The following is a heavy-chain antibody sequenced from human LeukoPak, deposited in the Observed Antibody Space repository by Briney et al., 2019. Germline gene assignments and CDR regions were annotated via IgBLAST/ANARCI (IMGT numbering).Heavy chain of an antibody. CDR3: ARWQWLGGRPYYFDY. CDR2: IKQDGSEK. V-gene: IGHV3-7*03. CDR1: GFTFSDSS. D-gene: IGHD6-19*01. Sequence: GGSLRLSCATSGFTFSDSSMAWVRQAPGKGLEWVANIKQDGSEKHYVDSVKGRFTISRDNAKNSLYLQMNSLRAEDTAVYYCARWQWLGGRPYYFDYWGQGTLVTVSS. J-gene: IGHJ4*02.